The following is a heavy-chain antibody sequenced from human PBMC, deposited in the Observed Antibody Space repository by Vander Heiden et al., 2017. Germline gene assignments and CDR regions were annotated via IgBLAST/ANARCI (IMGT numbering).Heavy chain of an antibody. Sequence: QVQLVESGGGVVQPGRSLRLSCAASGFTFSSYGMHWVRQAPGKGLEGVAVIWYDGSNKYYADSVKGRFTISRDNSKNTLYLQMNSLRAEDTAVYYCARDRYATMVLGGWFDPWGQGTLVTVSS. V-gene: IGHV3-33*01. CDR2: IWYDGSNK. CDR1: GFTFSSYG. D-gene: IGHD3-10*01. CDR3: ARDRYATMVLGGWFDP. J-gene: IGHJ5*02.